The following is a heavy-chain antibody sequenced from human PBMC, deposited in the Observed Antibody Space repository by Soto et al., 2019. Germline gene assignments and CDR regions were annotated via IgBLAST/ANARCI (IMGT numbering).Heavy chain of an antibody. D-gene: IGHD6-13*01. Sequence: ASVKVSCKASGYTFTSYGISWVRQAPGQGLEWMGWISAYNGNTNYAQKLQGRVTMTTDTSTSTAYMELRSLRSDDTAVFYCARWISSWYYFDYWGQGTLVTVSS. V-gene: IGHV1-18*01. J-gene: IGHJ4*02. CDR1: GYTFTSYG. CDR3: ARWISSWYYFDY. CDR2: ISAYNGNT.